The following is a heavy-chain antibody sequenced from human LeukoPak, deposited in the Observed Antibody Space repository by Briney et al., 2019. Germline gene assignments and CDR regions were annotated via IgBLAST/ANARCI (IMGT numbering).Heavy chain of an antibody. CDR1: GASISSGDRY. D-gene: IGHD3-10*01. CDR3: ANLGEGI. CDR2: VYHDGDT. Sequence: SQTLSLTCTVSGASISSGDRYWSWVRQPPGKGLEWIGYVYHDGDTYYSPSLKSRVSISVERSMNQFSLRLNSVTVADTAFYYCANLGEGIWGRGTMVIVSS. J-gene: IGHJ3*02. V-gene: IGHV4-30-2*01.